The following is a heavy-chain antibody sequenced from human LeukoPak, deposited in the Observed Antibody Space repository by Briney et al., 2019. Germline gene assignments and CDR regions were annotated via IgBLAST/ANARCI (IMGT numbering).Heavy chain of an antibody. D-gene: IGHD3-10*01. J-gene: IGHJ6*03. CDR3: ARDELVAGSGRWFGESPYYYYYYMDV. Sequence: ASETLSLTCTVSGGSISSSSYYWGWIRQPPGKGLEWIGRIYNSGSTNYNPSLKSRVTMSVDTSKNQFSLKLSSVTAEDTAVYYCARDELVAGSGRWFGESPYYYYYYMDVWGKGTTVTISS. CDR1: GGSISSSSYY. V-gene: IGHV4-61*05. CDR2: IYNSGST.